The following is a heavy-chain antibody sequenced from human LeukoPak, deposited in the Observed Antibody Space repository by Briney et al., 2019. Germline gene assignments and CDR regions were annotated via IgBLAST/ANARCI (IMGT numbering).Heavy chain of an antibody. CDR2: IWYDGSNK. CDR1: RFTFSSYG. J-gene: IGHJ4*02. D-gene: IGHD3-9*01. Sequence: PGGSLRLSCAASRFTFSSYGMPWVRQAPGKGLEWVAVIWYDGSNKYYADSVKGRFTISRDNSKNTLYLQMNSLRAEDTAVYYCARDRGDFLTGYYSSFDYWGQGTLVTVSS. CDR3: ARDRGDFLTGYYSSFDY. V-gene: IGHV3-33*01.